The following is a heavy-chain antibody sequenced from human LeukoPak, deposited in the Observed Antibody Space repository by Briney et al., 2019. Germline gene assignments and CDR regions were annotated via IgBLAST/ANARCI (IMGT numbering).Heavy chain of an antibody. CDR1: GFTLRDDF. J-gene: IGHJ4*02. Sequence: GGSLRLSCAASGFTLRDDFMSWIRQAPGQGLEWVAYSSTSGSTTFYGDSVKGRFTISRDNSKNTVHLQMNSLKVEDTAVYYCARDLIGGWSCDHWGQGTLVTVSS. CDR2: SSTSGSTT. CDR3: ARDLIGGWSCDH. D-gene: IGHD3-16*01. V-gene: IGHV3-11*04.